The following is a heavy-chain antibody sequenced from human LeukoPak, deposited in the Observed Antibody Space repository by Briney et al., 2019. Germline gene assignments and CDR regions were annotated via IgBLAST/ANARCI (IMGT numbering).Heavy chain of an antibody. Sequence: GESLKISCNGSGYSFTSYWIGWVRQMPGKGLGWMGIIYPGDSDTRYSPSFQGQVTISADKSISTAYLQWSSLKASDTAMYYCARLPDYGSGSYYNGFDYWGQGTLVTVSS. CDR3: ARLPDYGSGSYYNGFDY. CDR2: IYPGDSDT. J-gene: IGHJ4*02. CDR1: GYSFTSYW. D-gene: IGHD3-10*01. V-gene: IGHV5-51*01.